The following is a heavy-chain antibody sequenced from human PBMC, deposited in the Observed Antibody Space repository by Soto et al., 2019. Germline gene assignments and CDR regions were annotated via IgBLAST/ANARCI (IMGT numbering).Heavy chain of an antibody. D-gene: IGHD5-18*01. CDR2: IKKDGSEE. Sequence: GGSLSLSCATSGFTFRTYWMSWVRQAPGKGLEWVACIKKDGSEEYYVDSVRGRFTISRDNAKNSLYLQMNSLRSEDTAVYYCAGLDTSMVKTPGYWGQGTLVTVSS. CDR1: GFTFRTYW. J-gene: IGHJ4*02. CDR3: AGLDTSMVKTPGY. V-gene: IGHV3-7*01.